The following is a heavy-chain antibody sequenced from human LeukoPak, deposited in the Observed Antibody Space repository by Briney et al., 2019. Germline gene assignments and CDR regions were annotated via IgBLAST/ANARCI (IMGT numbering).Heavy chain of an antibody. J-gene: IGHJ4*02. CDR3: ARSRRYCSSTSCPLFAY. V-gene: IGHV3-30*04. D-gene: IGHD2-2*01. CDR1: GFTFSSYA. CDR2: ISYDGSNK. Sequence: GGSLRLSCAASGFTFSSYAMHWVRQAPGKGLEWVAVISYDGSNKYYADSVKGRFTISRDNSKNTLYLQMNSLRAEDTAVYYCARSRRYCSSTSCPLFAYWGQGTLVTASS.